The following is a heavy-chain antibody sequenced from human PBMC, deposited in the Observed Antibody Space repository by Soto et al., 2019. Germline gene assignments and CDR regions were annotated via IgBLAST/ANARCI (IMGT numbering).Heavy chain of an antibody. D-gene: IGHD3-9*01. J-gene: IGHJ4*02. CDR2: INHSGST. Sequence: PSETLSLTCAVYGGSFSGYYWSWIRQPPGKGLEWIGEINHSGSTNYNPSLKSRVTISVDTSKNQFSLKLSSVTAADTAVYYCARGVRYFDWPYSYWGQGTLVTVSS. V-gene: IGHV4-34*01. CDR3: ARGVRYFDWPYSY. CDR1: GGSFSGYY.